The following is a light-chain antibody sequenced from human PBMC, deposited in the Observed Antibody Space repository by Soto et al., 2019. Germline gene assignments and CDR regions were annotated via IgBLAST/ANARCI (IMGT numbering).Light chain of an antibody. J-gene: IGKJ1*01. CDR2: DAS. Sequence: DLQMSQSPSSLSASFGDRVTMXXQASHNIYNYLHWYHQKPGPAPQLXRYDASTLKRGVPSRFSGSGAGTHFTLTSSSLQPDAFATYCCQHYIRYSGAFGQGTKVEIK. CDR3: QHYIRYSGA. CDR1: HNIYNY. V-gene: IGKV1-5*03.